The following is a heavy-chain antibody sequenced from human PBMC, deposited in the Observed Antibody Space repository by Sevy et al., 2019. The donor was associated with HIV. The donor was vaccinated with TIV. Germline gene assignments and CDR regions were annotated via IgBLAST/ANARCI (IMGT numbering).Heavy chain of an antibody. CDR2: ISGSGGST. J-gene: IGHJ6*03. CDR1: GFTFSSYA. V-gene: IGHV3-23*01. D-gene: IGHD2-15*01. CDR3: AKDRHGYCSGGSCPRCLSYYYYYMDV. Sequence: GGSLRLSCAASGFTFSSYAMSWVRQAPGKGLEWVSAISGSGGSTYYGDSVKGRFTISRDNSRNTLYLQMNSLRAEDMAVYYCAKDRHGYCSGGSCPRCLSYYYYYMDVWGKGTTVTVSS.